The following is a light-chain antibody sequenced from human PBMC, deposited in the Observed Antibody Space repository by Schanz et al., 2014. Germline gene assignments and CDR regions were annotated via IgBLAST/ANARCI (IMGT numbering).Light chain of an antibody. Sequence: VLTQSPGTLSLSPGERATLSCRASQSLSSSYLAWYQQKPGQAPRLLIYGASSRATGIPDRFSGSGSGTDFTLTISRLEPEDFAVYYCQQYASSVSYTFGQGTKLEIK. V-gene: IGKV3-20*01. CDR2: GAS. J-gene: IGKJ2*01. CDR3: QQYASSVSYT. CDR1: QSLSSSY.